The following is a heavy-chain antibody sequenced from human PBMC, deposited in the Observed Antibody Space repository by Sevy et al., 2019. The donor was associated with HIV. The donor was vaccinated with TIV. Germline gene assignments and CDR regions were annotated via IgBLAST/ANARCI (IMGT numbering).Heavy chain of an antibody. V-gene: IGHV4-59*01. CDR1: GGSISSYY. CDR3: ARVSSDDFWSGYYIYYYYYGMDV. Sequence: SETLSLTCTVSGGSISSYYWIWIRQPPGKGLEWIGYIYYSGSTNYNPSLKSRVTISVDTSKNQFSLKLSSVTAADTAVYYCARVSSDDFWSGYYIYYYYYGMDVWGQGTTVTVSS. D-gene: IGHD3-3*01. J-gene: IGHJ6*02. CDR2: IYYSGST.